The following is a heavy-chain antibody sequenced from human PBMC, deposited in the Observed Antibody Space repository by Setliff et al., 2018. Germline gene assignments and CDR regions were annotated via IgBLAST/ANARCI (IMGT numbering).Heavy chain of an antibody. D-gene: IGHD5-18*01. Sequence: GESLKISCAASGFTFTDYWMTWVRQAPGKGLEWVANIKQDGSEKSYVDSVKGRFTISRDNAKNSLYLQMNSLRAEDTAVYYCAREKHSYGYLASYYYYGMDVWGQGTTVTVSS. CDR2: IKQDGSEK. J-gene: IGHJ6*02. V-gene: IGHV3-7*01. CDR1: GFTFTDYW. CDR3: AREKHSYGYLASYYYYGMDV.